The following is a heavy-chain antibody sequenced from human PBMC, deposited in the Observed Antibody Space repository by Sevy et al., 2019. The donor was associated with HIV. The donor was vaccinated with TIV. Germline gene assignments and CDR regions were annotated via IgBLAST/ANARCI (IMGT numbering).Heavy chain of an antibody. D-gene: IGHD3-10*01. V-gene: IGHV3-7*03. Sequence: GGSLRLSCAASGFTFSSYWMSWVRQAPGKGLEWVANIKQDGSEKYYVDSVKGRFTISRDNAKNSLYLQMNSLRAEDTAVYYCARIGSYGSGSWWFDPWGQRTLVTVSS. CDR2: IKQDGSEK. J-gene: IGHJ5*02. CDR3: ARIGSYGSGSWWFDP. CDR1: GFTFSSYW.